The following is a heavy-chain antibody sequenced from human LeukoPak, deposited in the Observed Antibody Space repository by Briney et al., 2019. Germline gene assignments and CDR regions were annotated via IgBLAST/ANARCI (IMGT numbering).Heavy chain of an antibody. CDR1: GGSISSSGFY. J-gene: IGHJ4*02. CDR2: VYYSGST. Sequence: SETLSLTCSVSGGSISSSGFYWGWIRQPPGTGLEWIGSVYYSGSTYYNPSLKSRVTISVDTSKNQFSLKLSSVTAADTAVYYCAREGPHRVPHTGWGQGTLVTVSS. D-gene: IGHD5-18*01. V-gene: IGHV4-39*07. CDR3: AREGPHRVPHTG.